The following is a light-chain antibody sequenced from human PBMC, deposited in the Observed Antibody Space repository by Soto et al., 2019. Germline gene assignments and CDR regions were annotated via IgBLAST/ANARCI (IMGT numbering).Light chain of an antibody. V-gene: IGLV1-40*01. CDR1: SSNIGAGYD. J-gene: IGLJ2*01. CDR2: GNS. CDR3: QSYDSSLSVV. Sequence: QSVLTQPPSVSGAPGQRVTISCTGSSSNIGAGYDVHWYQQLPGTAPKLLFYGNSNRPSGVPDRFSGSKSGTSASLAITGLQAEDEADDYCQSYDSSLSVVFGGGTKLTVL.